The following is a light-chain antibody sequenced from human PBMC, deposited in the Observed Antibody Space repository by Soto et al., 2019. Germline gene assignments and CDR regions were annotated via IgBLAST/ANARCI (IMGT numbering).Light chain of an antibody. CDR3: QQYGSSPWT. Sequence: IVLTQSPGTLSLSPGERATLSCRASQSVSSSYLAWYQQKPGQAPRLLIYGASSGATGIPDRFSGSGSGTDFTLTISRLEPEDFAVYYCQQYGSSPWTFGQGTKVDI. CDR1: QSVSSSY. CDR2: GAS. J-gene: IGKJ1*01. V-gene: IGKV3-20*01.